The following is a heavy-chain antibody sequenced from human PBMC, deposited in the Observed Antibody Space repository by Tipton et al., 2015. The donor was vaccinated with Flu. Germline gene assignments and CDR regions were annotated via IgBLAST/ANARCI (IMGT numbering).Heavy chain of an antibody. V-gene: IGHV3-33*01. J-gene: IGHJ6*02. D-gene: IGHD1-14*01. CDR2: IWYDGSYK. CDR3: ARERNAYGLDV. Sequence: SGFTFRSYGMHWVRQAPGKGLEWVADIWYDGSYKNYAESVKGRFTISRDNPKNTMYLQINSLRVEDTAVYYCARERNAYGLDVWGLGTTVTVSS. CDR1: GFTFRSYG.